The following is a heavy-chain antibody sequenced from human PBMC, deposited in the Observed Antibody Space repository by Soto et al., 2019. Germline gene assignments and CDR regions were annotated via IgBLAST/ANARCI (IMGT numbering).Heavy chain of an antibody. Sequence: GSLRLSCAASGFTFSSYSMNWVRQAPGKGLEWVSSISSSSSYIYYADSVKGRFTISRDNAKNSLYLQMNSLRAEDTAVYYCARVHTIDSSSPYYYGMDVWGQGTTVTVSS. J-gene: IGHJ6*02. D-gene: IGHD6-6*01. V-gene: IGHV3-21*01. CDR1: GFTFSSYS. CDR3: ARVHTIDSSSPYYYGMDV. CDR2: ISSSSSYI.